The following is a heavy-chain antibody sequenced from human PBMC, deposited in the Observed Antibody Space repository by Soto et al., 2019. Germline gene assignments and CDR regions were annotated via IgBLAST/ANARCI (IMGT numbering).Heavy chain of an antibody. D-gene: IGHD2-21*01. Sequence: QVQLVESGGGLVKPEGSLRLSCAASGFTFSDYYMGWIRQAPGKGLEWVSYISRSDTTIYYADSVKGRFTISRDNAKNSLYLQMDSLRAEDTALYYCARRAILWGNAFDIWGQGTMVTVSS. CDR1: GFTFSDYY. J-gene: IGHJ3*02. V-gene: IGHV3-11*01. CDR2: ISRSDTTI. CDR3: ARRAILWGNAFDI.